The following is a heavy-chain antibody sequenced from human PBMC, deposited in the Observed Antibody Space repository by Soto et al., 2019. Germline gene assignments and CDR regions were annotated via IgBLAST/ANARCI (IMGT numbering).Heavy chain of an antibody. CDR1: GFTFSSYG. CDR2: ISYDGSNK. Sequence: GGSLRLSCAASGFTFSSYGMHWVRQAPGKGLEWVAVISYDGSNKYYADSVKGRFTISRDNSKNTLYLQMNSLRAEDTAVYYCAKERKQQLVIDYWGQGTLVTVSS. CDR3: AKERKQQLVIDY. J-gene: IGHJ4*02. D-gene: IGHD6-13*01. V-gene: IGHV3-30*18.